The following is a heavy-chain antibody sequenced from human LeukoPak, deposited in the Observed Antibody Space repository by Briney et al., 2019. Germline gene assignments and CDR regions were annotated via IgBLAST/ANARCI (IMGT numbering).Heavy chain of an antibody. V-gene: IGHV4-34*01. D-gene: IGHD5-12*01. CDR1: GGSFSSYY. CDR2: INHSGST. Sequence: PSETLSLTCAVYGGSFSSYYWSWIRQPPGKGLEWIGEINHSGSTNYNPSFKSRVTISVDTSKNQFSLKLSSVTAADTAVYYCAKAVIVATIGDYFDYWGQGTLVTVSS. CDR3: AKAVIVATIGDYFDY. J-gene: IGHJ4*02.